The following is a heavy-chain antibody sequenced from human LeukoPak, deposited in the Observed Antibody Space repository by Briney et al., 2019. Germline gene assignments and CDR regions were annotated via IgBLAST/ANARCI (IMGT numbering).Heavy chain of an antibody. V-gene: IGHV3-30*02. J-gene: IGHJ4*02. D-gene: IGHD4-23*01. CDR1: GFTFAVFG. CDR3: AKVATVVPFDY. CDR2: IRSDGSKR. Sequence: PGGSLRLSCAASGFTFAVFGMHWVRQAPGKGLEWVAFIRSDGSKRYDAGSVRGRFTISRDNSKNTLYLQMNSLRAEDTAVYYCAKVATVVPFDYWGQGTLVTVSS.